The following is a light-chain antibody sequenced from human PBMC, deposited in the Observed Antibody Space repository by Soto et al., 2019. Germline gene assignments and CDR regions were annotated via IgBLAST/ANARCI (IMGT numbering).Light chain of an antibody. CDR3: CSYAGSYTYV. V-gene: IGLV2-11*01. Sequence: QSVLAQPRSVSGSPGQSVTISCTGTSSDVGGYNYVSWYQQHPGKVPKLMIYDVSQRPSGVPDRFSGSKSGNTASLTISGLQSEDEADYYRCSYAGSYTYVFGTGTKVTVL. CDR2: DVS. CDR1: SSDVGGYNY. J-gene: IGLJ1*01.